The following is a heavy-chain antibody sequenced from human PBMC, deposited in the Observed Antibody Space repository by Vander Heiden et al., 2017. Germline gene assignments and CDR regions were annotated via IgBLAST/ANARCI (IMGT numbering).Heavy chain of an antibody. D-gene: IGHD3-16*01. Sequence: QVQLVQSGAEVKKPGASVKVSCKASGYTFTSYDINWVRQATGQGLEWMGWMNPNSGNTGYAQKFQGRVTMTRNTSISTAYMELSSLRSEDTAVYYCARLPYDYVWGSAFYGMDVWGQGTTVTVSS. CDR3: ARLPYDYVWGSAFYGMDV. J-gene: IGHJ6*02. CDR2: MNPNSGNT. V-gene: IGHV1-8*01. CDR1: GYTFTSYD.